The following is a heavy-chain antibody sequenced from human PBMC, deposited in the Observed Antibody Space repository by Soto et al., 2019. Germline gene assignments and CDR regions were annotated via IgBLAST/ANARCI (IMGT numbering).Heavy chain of an antibody. J-gene: IGHJ6*03. CDR2: INGGTGKT. D-gene: IGHD3-3*02. Sequence: ASVKVSCKASGYTFTTYSMHWVRQAPGQGLEWMGWINGGTGKTESPQRFQGRVTFTRDTAASIAYMELGGLRSEDTAVYYCARSAPYPLLDYYMDVWGKGATVTVSS. V-gene: IGHV1-3*01. CDR1: GYTFTTYS. CDR3: ARSAPYPLLDYYMDV.